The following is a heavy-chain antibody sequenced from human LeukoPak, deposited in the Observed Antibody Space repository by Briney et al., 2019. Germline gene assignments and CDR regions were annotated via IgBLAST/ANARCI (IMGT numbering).Heavy chain of an antibody. Sequence: SETLSLTCVVSGYSISSGYHWGWIRQPPGEGLEWFGSVYRSGSTYHNPSLKSRVTISVDTSKNQISLKVRSVTAAHTDVYYCARENWVFDYWGQGILVTVSS. CDR3: ARENWVFDY. CDR2: VYRSGST. J-gene: IGHJ4*02. D-gene: IGHD7-27*01. V-gene: IGHV4-38-2*02. CDR1: GYSISSGYH.